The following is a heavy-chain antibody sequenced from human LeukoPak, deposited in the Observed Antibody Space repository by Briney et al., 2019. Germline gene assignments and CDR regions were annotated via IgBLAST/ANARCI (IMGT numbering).Heavy chain of an antibody. Sequence: SVKVSCKASGGTFSSYAISWVRQAPGQGLEWMGGIIPIFGTANYAQKFQGRVTITADESTSTAYMELRSLRSDDTAVYYCARDSRYSSSWYTGNFDYWGQGTLVTVSS. CDR3: ARDSRYSSSWYTGNFDY. CDR1: GGTFSSYA. V-gene: IGHV1-69*01. D-gene: IGHD6-13*01. CDR2: IIPIFGTA. J-gene: IGHJ4*02.